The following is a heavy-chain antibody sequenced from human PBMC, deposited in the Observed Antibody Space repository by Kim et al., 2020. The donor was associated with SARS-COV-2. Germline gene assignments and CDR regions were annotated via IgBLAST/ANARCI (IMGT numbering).Heavy chain of an antibody. CDR2: IDPRTGNT. D-gene: IGHD6-6*01. CDR1: GYIFTSDD. CDR3: VSRYSSSARWGY. J-gene: IGHJ4*02. V-gene: IGHV1-8*01. Sequence: ASVKVSCKASGYIFTSDDINWVRQATGQGLEWMGWIDPRTGNTAYAQKLQDRVTMTRNTSISTVYMELSSLRSDDTAVYYCVSRYSSSARWGYWGQGTLVTVSS.